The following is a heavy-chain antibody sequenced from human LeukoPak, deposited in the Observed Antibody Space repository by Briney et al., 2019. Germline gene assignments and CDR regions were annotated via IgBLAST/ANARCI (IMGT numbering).Heavy chain of an antibody. CDR1: GYTFTGYY. CDR2: INPNSGGT. D-gene: IGHD2-2*01. J-gene: IGHJ4*02. V-gene: IGHV1-2*06. Sequence: ASVKVSCKASGYTFTGYYMHWVRQAPGQGLEWMGRINPNSGGTNYAQKFQGRVTMTRDTSISTAYMELSSLRSEDTAVYYCARDPDDDIVVVPAASGSSSSSGDVSDYWGQGTLVTVSS. CDR3: ARDPDDDIVVVPAASGSSSSSGDVSDY.